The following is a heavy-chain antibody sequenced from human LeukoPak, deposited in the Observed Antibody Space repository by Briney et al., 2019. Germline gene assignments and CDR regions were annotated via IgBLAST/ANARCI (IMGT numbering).Heavy chain of an antibody. Sequence: GGSLRLSCAASRFTFSTYGMHWVRQAPGKGLEWVAVISYDGSNKYYADSVKGRFTISRDNSKNTLYLQMNSLRAEDTAVYYCAKDPGARIAEILYYYGMDVWGQGTTVTVSS. J-gene: IGHJ6*02. CDR2: ISYDGSNK. CDR1: RFTFSTYG. CDR3: AKDPGARIAEILYYYGMDV. V-gene: IGHV3-30*18. D-gene: IGHD6-13*01.